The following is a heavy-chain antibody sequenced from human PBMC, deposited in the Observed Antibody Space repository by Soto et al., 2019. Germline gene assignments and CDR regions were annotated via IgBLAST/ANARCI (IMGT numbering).Heavy chain of an antibody. CDR1: GFSFSTTG. CDR3: AKDLYSSDWYNYFDP. CDR2: ISHDGGAV. Sequence: QVQLVESGGGVVQPGRSLRLSCAASGFSFSTTGMHWVRQAPGKELEWVAMISHDGGAVHFADSVKGRFTISRDDSKNTLYLQMNSLRPEDKAVYYCAKDLYSSDWYNYFDPWGQGTLVTVSS. J-gene: IGHJ5*02. D-gene: IGHD6-19*01. V-gene: IGHV3-30*18.